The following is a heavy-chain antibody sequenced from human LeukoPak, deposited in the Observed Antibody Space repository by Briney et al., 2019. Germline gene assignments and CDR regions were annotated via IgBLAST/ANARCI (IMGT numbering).Heavy chain of an antibody. J-gene: IGHJ3*02. Sequence: GRSLRLSCAASGFTFGDYAMHWVRQAPGKGLEWVSGISWNSGSIGYADSVKGRFTISRDNAKNSLYLQMNSLRAEDTALYYCAKATTRITMIVPAFDIWGQGTMVTVSS. V-gene: IGHV3-9*01. CDR3: AKATTRITMIVPAFDI. CDR1: GFTFGDYA. CDR2: ISWNSGSI. D-gene: IGHD3-22*01.